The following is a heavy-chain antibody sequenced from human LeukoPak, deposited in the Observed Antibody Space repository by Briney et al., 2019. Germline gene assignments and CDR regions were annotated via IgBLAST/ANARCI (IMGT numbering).Heavy chain of an antibody. Sequence: SETLSLTCTVSGGSISSGDCYWSWIRQPPGKGLEWIGYIYYSGSTYYNPSLKSRVTISVDTSKNQFSLKLSSVTAADTAVYYCARMVRGVIRWFDPWGQGTLVTVSS. CDR1: GGSISSGDCY. CDR3: ARMVRGVIRWFDP. CDR2: IYYSGST. V-gene: IGHV4-30-4*01. D-gene: IGHD3-10*01. J-gene: IGHJ5*02.